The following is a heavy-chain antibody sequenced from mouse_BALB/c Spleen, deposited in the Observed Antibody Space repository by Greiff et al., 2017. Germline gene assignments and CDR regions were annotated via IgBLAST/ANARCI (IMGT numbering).Heavy chain of an antibody. CDR1: GYTFTSYW. CDR2: IYPGNSDT. Sequence: VQLKESGTVLARPGASVKMSCKASGYTFTSYWMHWVKQRPGQGLEWIGAIYPGNSDTSYNQKFKGKAKLTAVTSTSTAYMELSSLTNEDSAVYYCTRSGSSTMITTWFAYWGQGTLVTVSA. J-gene: IGHJ3*01. CDR3: TRSGSSTMITTWFAY. V-gene: IGHV1-5*01. D-gene: IGHD2-4*01.